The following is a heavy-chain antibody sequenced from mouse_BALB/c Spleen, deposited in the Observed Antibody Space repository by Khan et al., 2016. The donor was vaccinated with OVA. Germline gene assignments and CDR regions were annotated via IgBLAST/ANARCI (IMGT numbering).Heavy chain of an antibody. D-gene: IGHD4-1*01. CDR1: GYTFTNYV. Sequence: VQLQQSGPELVEPGASVKMSCKASGYTFTNYVMHWVKQKPGQGLEWIGYINPYNAGTRYNEKFKGKATLTSDISSTTAYMELSSRTSEYSAVYYCAREASSWDFSFPYWGQGTLVTVSA. CDR3: AREASSWDFSFPY. J-gene: IGHJ3*01. V-gene: IGHV1S136*01. CDR2: INPYNAGT.